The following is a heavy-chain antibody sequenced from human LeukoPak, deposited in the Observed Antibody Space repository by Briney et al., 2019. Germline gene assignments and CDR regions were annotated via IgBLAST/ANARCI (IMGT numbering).Heavy chain of an antibody. CDR3: ARGITLSWFDP. V-gene: IGHV4-30-4*07. CDR1: GGSISSGGHS. J-gene: IGHJ5*02. Sequence: SETLSLTCAVSGGSISSGGHSRSWIRQPPGKGLEWIGYIYYSGSTYYNPSLKSRVTISVDTSKNQFSLKLSSVTAADTAVYYCARGITLSWFDPWGQGTLVTVSS. CDR2: IYYSGST. D-gene: IGHD5-24*01.